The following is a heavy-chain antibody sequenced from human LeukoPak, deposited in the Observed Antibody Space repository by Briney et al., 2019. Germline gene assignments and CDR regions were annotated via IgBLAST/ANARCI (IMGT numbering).Heavy chain of an antibody. CDR1: GFTFSSYS. J-gene: IGHJ5*02. V-gene: IGHV3-23*01. D-gene: IGHD2-2*01. Sequence: GGSLRLSCAASGFTFSSYSMNWVRQAPGKGLVWVSAISGSGGSTYYADSVKGRFTISRDNSKNTLYLQMNSLRAEDTAVYYCAKRKVVPAATWFDPWGQGTLVTVSS. CDR3: AKRKVVPAATWFDP. CDR2: ISGSGGST.